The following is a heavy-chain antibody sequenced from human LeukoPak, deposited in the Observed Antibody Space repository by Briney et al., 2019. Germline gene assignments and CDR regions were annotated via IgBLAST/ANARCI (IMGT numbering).Heavy chain of an antibody. J-gene: IGHJ5*02. CDR2: ISAYNGNT. Sequence: GESLKISCEASGYTFTSYGISWVRQAPGQGLEWMGWISAYNGNTNYAQKLQGRVTMTTDTSTSTAYMELRSLRSDDTAVYYCARGLSYSGSYNWFDPWGQGTLVTVSS. D-gene: IGHD1-26*01. V-gene: IGHV1-18*01. CDR1: GYTFTSYG. CDR3: ARGLSYSGSYNWFDP.